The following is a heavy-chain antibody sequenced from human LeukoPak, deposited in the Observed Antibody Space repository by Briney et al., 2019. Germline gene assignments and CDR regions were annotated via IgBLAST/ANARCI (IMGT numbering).Heavy chain of an antibody. V-gene: IGHV3-21*01. Sequence: GGSLRLSCAASGFTFNIYSMNWVRQAPGKGLEWVSSISDSGSFIYDADSVKGRFTISRDNAKNSLYLQMNSLRAEDTAVYYCARDRNNWSEDYYYYAMDVGGQGTTVTVSS. CDR1: GFTFNIYS. CDR3: ARDRNNWSEDYYYYAMDV. CDR2: ISDSGSFI. J-gene: IGHJ6*02. D-gene: IGHD1-1*01.